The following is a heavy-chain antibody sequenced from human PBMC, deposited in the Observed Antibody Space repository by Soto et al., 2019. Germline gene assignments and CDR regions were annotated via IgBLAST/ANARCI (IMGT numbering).Heavy chain of an antibody. J-gene: IGHJ6*02. V-gene: IGHV4-30-4*01. CDR1: GGSISSGDYY. CDR2: IYYSGST. CDR3: ARDSGRSILWFGEAGPYYGMDV. D-gene: IGHD3-10*01. Sequence: QVQLQESGPGLVKPSQTLSLTCTVSGGSISSGDYYWSWIRQPPGKGLEWIGYIYYSGSTYYNPSLKGRVTISVDTSKNQFSLKLSSVTAADTAVYYCARDSGRSILWFGEAGPYYGMDVWGQGTTVTVSS.